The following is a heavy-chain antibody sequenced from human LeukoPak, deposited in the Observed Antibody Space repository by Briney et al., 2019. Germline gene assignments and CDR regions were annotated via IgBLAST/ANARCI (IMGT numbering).Heavy chain of an antibody. J-gene: IGHJ5*02. CDR1: GFTVSSNY. CDR3: ARLSNVMGWFDP. Sequence: GGSLRLSCAASGFTVSSNYMSWVRPAPGKGLEWVSVIYSGGSTYYADSVKGRFTISRDNSKNTLYLQMNSLRAEDTAVYYCARLSNVMGWFDPWGQGTLVTVSS. V-gene: IGHV3-66*04. CDR2: IYSGGST. D-gene: IGHD1-1*01.